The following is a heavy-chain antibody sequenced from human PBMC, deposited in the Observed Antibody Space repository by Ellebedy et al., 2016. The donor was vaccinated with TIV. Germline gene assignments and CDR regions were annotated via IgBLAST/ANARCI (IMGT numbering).Heavy chain of an antibody. J-gene: IGHJ6*02. Sequence: ASVKVSXKASRHSFTSYGIHWVRQAPGQSLEWMGWINTGNDNTKYSQKLQGRVTITRDYMELSGLMSEDTAVYYCATREWQDPMDVWGQGTTVTVSS. CDR1: RHSFTSYG. CDR3: ATREWQDPMDV. V-gene: IGHV1-3*04. CDR2: INTGNDNT. D-gene: IGHD3-3*01.